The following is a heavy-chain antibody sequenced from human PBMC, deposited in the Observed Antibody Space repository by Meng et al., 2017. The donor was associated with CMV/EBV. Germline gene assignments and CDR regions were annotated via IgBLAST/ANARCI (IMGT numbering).Heavy chain of an antibody. Sequence: ISRSGYYWGWLRQPPGKGLEWIRSIYYSGRTYYNPSLKSRVTMSVDTSKSQFSLKLSSVTAADTAVYYCARDMYYYDSSGYYYGFDYWGQGTLVTVSS. J-gene: IGHJ4*02. V-gene: IGHV4-39*07. CDR2: IYYSGRT. D-gene: IGHD3-22*01. CDR3: ARDMYYYDSSGYYYGFDY. CDR1: ISRSGYY.